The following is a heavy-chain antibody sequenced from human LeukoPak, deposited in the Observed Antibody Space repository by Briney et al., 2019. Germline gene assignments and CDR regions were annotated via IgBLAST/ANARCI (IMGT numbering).Heavy chain of an antibody. CDR1: GFIFGDYA. D-gene: IGHD3-22*01. CDR2: VSWHRGSI. CDR3: ARAGDTNGYYHYCDY. J-gene: IGHJ4*02. Sequence: PGGSLRLSCAASGFIFGDYAMHWVRQAPGKGLEWGSGVSWHRGSIVYADSVRGRFTISRDNAKNSLYLQMNNLRVEDTALYYCARAGDTNGYYHYCDYWGQGPLVTVSS. V-gene: IGHV3-9*01.